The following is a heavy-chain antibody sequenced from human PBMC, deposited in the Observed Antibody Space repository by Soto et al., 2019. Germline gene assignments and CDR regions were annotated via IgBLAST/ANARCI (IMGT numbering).Heavy chain of an antibody. D-gene: IGHD3-3*01. J-gene: IGHJ4*02. CDR2: IYHSGST. Sequence: SEPLSLTCEVSGGSISGVGYSRSWIRQPPGKGLEWIGYIYHSGSTYYNPSLKSRVTISVDRSKNQFSLKLSSVTAADTAVYYCARARKAITIFGVVGYYFDYWGQGTLVTVSS. CDR1: GGSISGVGYS. V-gene: IGHV4-30-2*01. CDR3: ARARKAITIFGVVGYYFDY.